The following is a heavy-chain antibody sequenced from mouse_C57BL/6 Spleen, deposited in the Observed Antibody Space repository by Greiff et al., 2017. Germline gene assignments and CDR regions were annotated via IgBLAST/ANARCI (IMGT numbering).Heavy chain of an antibody. D-gene: IGHD1-1*01. CDR3: ARGGYGSSYGFAY. CDR2: INYDGSST. V-gene: IGHV5-16*01. CDR1: GFTFSDYY. J-gene: IGHJ3*01. Sequence: EVKLVESEGGLVQPGSSMKLSCTASGFTFSDYYMAWVRQVPEKGLEWVANINYDGSSTYYLDSLKSRFIISRDNEKNILYLQMSSLKSEDTATYYCARGGYGSSYGFAYWGQGTLVTVSA.